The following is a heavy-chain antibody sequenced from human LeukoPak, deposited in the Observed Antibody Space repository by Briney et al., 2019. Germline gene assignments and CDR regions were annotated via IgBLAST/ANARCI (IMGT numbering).Heavy chain of an antibody. J-gene: IGHJ3*02. CDR1: IYIKYL. CDR3: AKANWGLLWDAFDI. V-gene: IGHV3-30*18. Sequence: GGSLRLTCLCSGWIYIKYLMHGLRQAPGKGLEWVAVISYDGSNKYYADSVKGRFTISRDNSKNTLYLRMNSLRAEDTAVYYCAKANWGLLWDAFDIWSRGTMVTVSS. D-gene: IGHD1-26*01. CDR2: ISYDGSNK.